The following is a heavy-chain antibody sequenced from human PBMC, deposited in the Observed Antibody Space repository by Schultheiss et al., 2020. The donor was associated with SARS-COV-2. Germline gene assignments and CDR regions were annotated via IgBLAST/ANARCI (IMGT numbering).Heavy chain of an antibody. CDR3: ARGFHYYDSSGFDY. J-gene: IGHJ4*02. D-gene: IGHD3-22*01. Sequence: SETLSLTCTVSGGSISSSSYYWGWIRQPPGKGLEWIGSIYTSGTTNYNPSLKSRVTISVDTSKNQFSLKLSSVTAADTAVYYCARGFHYYDSSGFDYWGQGTLVTVSS. CDR2: IYTSGTT. CDR1: GGSISSSSYY. V-gene: IGHV4-39*07.